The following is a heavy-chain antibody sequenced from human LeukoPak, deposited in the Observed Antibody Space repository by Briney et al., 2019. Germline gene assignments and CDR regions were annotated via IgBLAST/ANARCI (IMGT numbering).Heavy chain of an antibody. D-gene: IGHD3-3*01. J-gene: IGHJ3*02. CDR2: IKQDGSEK. V-gene: IGHV3-7*03. Sequence: GGSLRLSCAASGFTFSSYWMSWVRQAPGKGLEWVANIKQDGSEKYYVDSVKGRFTSSRDNSKNTLYLQMNSLRAEDTAVYYCAKDQPTIFGVVRGAFDILGQGTMVTVSS. CDR1: GFTFSSYW. CDR3: AKDQPTIFGVVRGAFDI.